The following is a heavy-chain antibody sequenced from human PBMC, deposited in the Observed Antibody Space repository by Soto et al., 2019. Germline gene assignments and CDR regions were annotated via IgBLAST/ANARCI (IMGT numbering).Heavy chain of an antibody. CDR1: GGSISSSNW. Sequence: SETLSLTCAVSGGSISSSNWWSWVRQPPGKGLEWIGGIYHSGSTNYNPSFKSRGTISVDKSKNQFSSKLRTVPAAATAAYYCARAQSSCWYRFYYFGYWGQGTLFTVSS. D-gene: IGHD6-19*01. CDR3: ARAQSSCWYRFYYFGY. J-gene: IGHJ4*02. V-gene: IGHV4-4*02. CDR2: IYHSGST.